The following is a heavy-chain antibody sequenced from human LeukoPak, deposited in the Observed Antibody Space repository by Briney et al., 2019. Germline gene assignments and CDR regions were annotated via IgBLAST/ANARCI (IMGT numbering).Heavy chain of an antibody. V-gene: IGHV4-4*07. D-gene: IGHD1-1*01. Sequence: PSETLSLTCPVSGGSISSSCWSWIRQAAGRGLEWLGRFCTSGTTNHNPSLRSRMTMSVGTSQNQFSLKLSSVTAADTAVYYCARECVTTPNCFDPWGQGTLVTVSS. CDR3: ARECVTTPNCFDP. CDR1: GGSISSSC. J-gene: IGHJ5*02. CDR2: FCTSGTT.